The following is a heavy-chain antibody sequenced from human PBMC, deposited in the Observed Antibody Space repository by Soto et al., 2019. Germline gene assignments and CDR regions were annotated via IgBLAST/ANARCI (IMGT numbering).Heavy chain of an antibody. Sequence: VQLVESGGGVVQPGRSLRLSCAASGFTFSDYAMHWVRQAPGKGLEWVAVVSHDGRNTHYADSVKGRFTISRDSSKNTVSLVMTSLRAEDTAVYYCEKGGRQWLVTSDFNYWGQGALVTVSS. CDR1: GFTFSDYA. D-gene: IGHD6-19*01. V-gene: IGHV3-30*18. J-gene: IGHJ4*02. CDR2: VSHDGRNT. CDR3: EKGGRQWLVTSDFNY.